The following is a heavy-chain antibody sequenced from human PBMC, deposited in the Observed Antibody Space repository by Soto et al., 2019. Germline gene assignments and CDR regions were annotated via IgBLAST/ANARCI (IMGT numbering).Heavy chain of an antibody. CDR1: GGSFSGYY. D-gene: IGHD3-10*01. CDR3: ARAGGYYYGSGSYFSYYGMDV. CDR2: INHSGST. V-gene: IGHV4-34*01. Sequence: SETLSLTCAVYGGSFSGYYWSWIRQPPGKGLEWIGEINHSGSTNYNPSLKSRVTISVDTSKNQFSLKLSSVTAADTAVYYCARAGGYYYGSGSYFSYYGMDVWGQGNTVT. J-gene: IGHJ6*02.